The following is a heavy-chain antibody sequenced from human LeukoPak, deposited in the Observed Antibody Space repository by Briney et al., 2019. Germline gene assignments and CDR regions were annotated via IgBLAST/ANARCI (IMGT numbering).Heavy chain of an antibody. CDR3: ARDLYIAVAGGFDY. J-gene: IGHJ4*02. V-gene: IGHV1-2*02. Sequence: ASVKVSCKASGYTFTGYYMHWVRQAPGQGLEWMGWINPNSGGTNYAQKFQGRVTMTRDTSIGTAYMELSRLRSDDTAVYYCARDLYIAVAGGFDYWGQGTLVTVSS. D-gene: IGHD6-19*01. CDR1: GYTFTGYY. CDR2: INPNSGGT.